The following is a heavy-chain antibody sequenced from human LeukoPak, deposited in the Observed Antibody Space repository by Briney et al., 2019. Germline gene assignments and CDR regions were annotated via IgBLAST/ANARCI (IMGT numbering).Heavy chain of an antibody. CDR3: ARADSGSYYTGLFDY. V-gene: IGHV3-23*01. D-gene: IGHD1-26*01. J-gene: IGHJ4*02. Sequence: AGASLRLSCAASGFTFSSYAMSWVRQAPGKGLEWVSAISGSGGSTYYADSVKGRFTISRDNSKNTLYLQMNSLGAEDTAVYYCARADSGSYYTGLFDYWGQGTLVTVSS. CDR1: GFTFSSYA. CDR2: ISGSGGST.